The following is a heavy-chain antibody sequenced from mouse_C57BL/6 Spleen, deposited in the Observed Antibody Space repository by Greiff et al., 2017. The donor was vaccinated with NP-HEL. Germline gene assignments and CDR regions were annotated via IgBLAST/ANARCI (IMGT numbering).Heavy chain of an antibody. CDR1: GFTFSSYA. CDR2: ISDGGSYT. D-gene: IGHD2-4*01. CDR3: ARAYDYDGDWYFDV. Sequence: EVQLVESGGGLVKPGGSLKLSCAASGFTFSSYAMSWVRQTPEKRLEWVATISDGGSYTYYPDNVKGRFTISRDNAKNNLYLQMSHLKSEDTAMYYCARAYDYDGDWYFDVWGTGTTVTVSS. J-gene: IGHJ1*03. V-gene: IGHV5-4*01.